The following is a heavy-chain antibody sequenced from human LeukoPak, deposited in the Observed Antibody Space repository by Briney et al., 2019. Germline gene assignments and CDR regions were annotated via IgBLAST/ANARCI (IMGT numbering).Heavy chain of an antibody. D-gene: IGHD2-2*01. V-gene: IGHV3-7*01. CDR1: GFTVSSNY. CDR3: ARAGVFVVVPAASNWFDP. J-gene: IGHJ5*02. CDR2: IKQDGSEK. Sequence: GGSLRLSCAASGFTVSSNYMSWVRQAPGKGLEWVANIKQDGSEKYYVDSVKGRFTISRDNAKNSLYLQMNSLRAEDTAVYYCARAGVFVVVPAASNWFDPWGQGTLVTVSS.